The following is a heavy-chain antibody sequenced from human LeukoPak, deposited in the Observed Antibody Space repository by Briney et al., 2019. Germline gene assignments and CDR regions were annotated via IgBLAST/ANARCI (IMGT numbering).Heavy chain of an antibody. Sequence: SETLSLTCTVSRFSNGGYHWGWLRQPPGKGLEWIGSVYHSGSTNYNPSLKSRVTISVDTSKNQFSLKLSSVTAADTAVYYCARLSKDYYGSGSYFRHYYYYYMDVWGKGTTVTVSS. CDR2: VYHSGST. D-gene: IGHD3-10*01. CDR3: ARLSKDYYGSGSYFRHYYYYYMDV. J-gene: IGHJ6*03. V-gene: IGHV4-38-2*02. CDR1: RFSNGGYH.